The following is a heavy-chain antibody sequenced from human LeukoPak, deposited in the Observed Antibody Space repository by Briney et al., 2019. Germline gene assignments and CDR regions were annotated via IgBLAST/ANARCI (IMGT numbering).Heavy chain of an antibody. CDR2: VSYTGGMT. J-gene: IGHJ4*02. Sequence: PGGSLRLSCAASGFPFSSYAMSWVRQAPGKGLEWVSAVSYTGGMTYYADSVKGRFTISRDNSKNTLYLQMNGLRADDTAVYYCARWRAATTPYYRYWGQGTLVTVSS. D-gene: IGHD2-15*01. CDR1: GFPFSSYA. CDR3: ARWRAATTPYYRY. V-gene: IGHV3-23*01.